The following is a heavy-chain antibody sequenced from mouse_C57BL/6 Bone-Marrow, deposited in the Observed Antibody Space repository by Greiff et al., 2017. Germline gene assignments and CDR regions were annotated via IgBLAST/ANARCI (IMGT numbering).Heavy chain of an antibody. Sequence: VQLQQSGAELVRPGASVKLSCTASGFNIKDDYMHWVKQRPEQGLEWIGWIDPENGDTEYASKFQGKATITADTSSNTAYLQLSSLTSEDTAVYYFTTYYYGIPAWFAYWGQGTLVTVSA. CDR3: TTYYYGIPAWFAY. V-gene: IGHV14-4*01. D-gene: IGHD1-1*01. CDR2: IDPENGDT. J-gene: IGHJ3*01. CDR1: GFNIKDDY.